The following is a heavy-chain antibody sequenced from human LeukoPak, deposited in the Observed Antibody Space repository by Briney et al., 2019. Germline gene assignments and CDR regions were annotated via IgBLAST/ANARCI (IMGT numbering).Heavy chain of an antibody. D-gene: IGHD2-2*01. J-gene: IGHJ6*02. CDR1: GYTFTGYY. V-gene: IGHV1-2*02. Sequence: ASVKVSCKAFGYTFTGYYMHWVRQAPGQGLEWMGWINPNSGGTNYAQKFQGRVTMTRDTSISTAYMELSRLRSDDTAVYYCARVPYCSSTSCTYYYYGMDVWGQGTTVTVSS. CDR2: INPNSGGT. CDR3: ARVPYCSSTSCTYYYYGMDV.